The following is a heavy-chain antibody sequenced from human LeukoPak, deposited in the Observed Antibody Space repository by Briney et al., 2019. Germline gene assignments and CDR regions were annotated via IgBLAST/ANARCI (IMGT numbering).Heavy chain of an antibody. CDR2: FDPEDGET. J-gene: IGHJ5*02. V-gene: IGHV1-24*01. Sequence: GASVKDSCKVSGYTLTELSMHWVRQAPGKGLEWMGGFDPEDGETIYAQKFQGRVTMTEDTSTDTAYMELSSLRSEDTAVYYCATALGRFWSGYYNNWFDPWGQGTLVTVSS. CDR1: GYTLTELS. D-gene: IGHD3-3*01. CDR3: ATALGRFWSGYYNNWFDP.